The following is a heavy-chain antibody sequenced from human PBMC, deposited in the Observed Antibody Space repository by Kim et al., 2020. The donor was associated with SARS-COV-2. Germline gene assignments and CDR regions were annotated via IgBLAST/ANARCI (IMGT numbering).Heavy chain of an antibody. CDR2: INTDVSAT. CDR3: ARAVYYRAPGIDY. J-gene: IGHJ4*02. CDR1: GFTFSSHW. V-gene: IGHV3-74*01. Sequence: GGSLRLSCAASGFTFSSHWMHWVRQAPGKGLVWVSRINTDVSATDYADSVKGRFTISRDNAKKTLYLQMNSLRPEDTAVYYCARAVYYRAPGIDYWGRGT. D-gene: IGHD1-26*01.